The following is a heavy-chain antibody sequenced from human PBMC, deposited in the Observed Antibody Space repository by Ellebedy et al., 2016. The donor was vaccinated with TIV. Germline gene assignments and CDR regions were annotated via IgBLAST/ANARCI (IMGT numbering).Heavy chain of an antibody. D-gene: IGHD2-15*01. Sequence: MPSETLSLTCTVSGGSISSYYWSWIRQPPGKGLEWIGYIYYGGRTNSNPSLTSRVTISVDISKNHFSLKLSSVTAADTAMYYCARVQDSFSFVGSVVMAASPYLPFDIWGQGTMVTVSS. V-gene: IGHV4-59*01. CDR1: GGSISSYY. CDR2: IYYGGRT. J-gene: IGHJ3*02. CDR3: ARVQDSFSFVGSVVMAASPYLPFDI.